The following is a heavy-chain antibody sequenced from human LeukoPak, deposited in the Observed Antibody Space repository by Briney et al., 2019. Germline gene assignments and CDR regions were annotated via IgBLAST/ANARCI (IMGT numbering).Heavy chain of an antibody. J-gene: IGHJ4*02. V-gene: IGHV5-51*01. D-gene: IGHD3-22*01. CDR2: IYPSDSGT. Sequence: GESLKISCKASGYNFATYWIGWVRQVPGKGLEWMAIIYPSDSGTRYSPSFQGQVTISADKSINTAYLQWSSLRASDSAIYYCARSHYYDANGYSFRVLDYWGLGTRITVSS. CDR1: GYNFATYW. CDR3: ARSHYYDANGYSFRVLDY.